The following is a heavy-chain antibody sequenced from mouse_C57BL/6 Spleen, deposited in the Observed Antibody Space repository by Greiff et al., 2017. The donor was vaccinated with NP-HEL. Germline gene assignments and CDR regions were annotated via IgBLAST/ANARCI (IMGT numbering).Heavy chain of an antibody. CDR1: GYTFTDYN. CDR3: ARSSLLRYPPGYFDV. V-gene: IGHV1-18*01. Sequence: EVQLQQSGPELVKPGASVKIPCKASGYTFTDYNMDWVKQSHGKSLEWIGDINPNNGGTIYNQKFKGKATLTVDKSSSPAYRELRSLTSEDTAVYYCARSSLLRYPPGYFDVWGTGTTVTVSS. CDR2: INPNNGGT. J-gene: IGHJ1*03. D-gene: IGHD1-1*01.